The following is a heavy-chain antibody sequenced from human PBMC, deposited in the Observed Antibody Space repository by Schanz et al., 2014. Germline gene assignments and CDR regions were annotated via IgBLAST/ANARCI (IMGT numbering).Heavy chain of an antibody. D-gene: IGHD6-19*01. CDR2: ISGSGVST. V-gene: IGHV3-23*01. CDR1: GFTFSSYA. CDR3: ARDHQWLARYYMDV. Sequence: QLLESGGGLVQPGGSLRLSCAASGFTFSSYAMSWVRQAPGKGLEWISAISGSGVSTHYADSVKGRFTISRDNSKSTLYLQVNSLRPEDTAVYYCARDHQWLARYYMDVWGKGTTXTVSS. J-gene: IGHJ6*03.